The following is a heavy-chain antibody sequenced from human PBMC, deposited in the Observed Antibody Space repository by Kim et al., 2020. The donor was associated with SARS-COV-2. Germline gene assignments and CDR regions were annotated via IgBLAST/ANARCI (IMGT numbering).Heavy chain of an antibody. CDR3: ARVRSEFDY. CDR2: STI. J-gene: IGHJ4*02. D-gene: IGHD3-10*01. V-gene: IGHV3-48*04. Sequence: STIYYADSVKGRFTISRDNAKNSLYLHMNSLRAEDTAVYYCARVRSEFDYWGQGTLVTVSS.